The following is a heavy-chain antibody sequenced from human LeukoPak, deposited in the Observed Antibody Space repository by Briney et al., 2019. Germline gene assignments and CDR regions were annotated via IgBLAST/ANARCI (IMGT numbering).Heavy chain of an antibody. CDR2: ISGSGGST. CDR1: GFTFSDYS. CDR3: ARAWSGSSPFDY. Sequence: GGSLRLSCAASGFTFSDYSMNWVRQAPGKGLEWVSAISGSGGSTYYADSVKGRFTISRDNSKNTLYLQMNSLRAEDTAVYYCARAWSGSSPFDYWGQGTLVTVSS. J-gene: IGHJ4*02. V-gene: IGHV3-23*01. D-gene: IGHD1-26*01.